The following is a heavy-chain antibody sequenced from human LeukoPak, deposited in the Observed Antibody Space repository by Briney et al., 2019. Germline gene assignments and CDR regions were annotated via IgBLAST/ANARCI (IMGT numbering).Heavy chain of an antibody. V-gene: IGHV3-74*01. J-gene: IGHJ4*02. CDR3: AKDLHYGSADY. CDR2: INRDVSTT. D-gene: IGHD3-10*01. CDR1: GFTFSNYW. Sequence: GGSLRLSCAASGFTFSNYWMHWVRQVPGKGLVWVSLINRDVSTTNYADSVKGRFTISRDNAKNMLYLQMNSLRAEDTAVYYCAKDLHYGSADYWGQGTLVTVSS.